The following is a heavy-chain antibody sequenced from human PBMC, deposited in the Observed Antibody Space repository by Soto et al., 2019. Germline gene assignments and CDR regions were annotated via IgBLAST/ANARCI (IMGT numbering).Heavy chain of an antibody. CDR1: GFTLSDHY. Sequence: QVQLVESGGVLVKLGGSLRLSCAASGFTLSDHYMTWVRQVPGKGLEWVSYISASSTTIYYADSVKGRFTISRDNAKNSLFLQMNSLRAEDAAVYYCAGDIRGANWGQGTLVTVSS. CDR2: ISASSTTI. CDR3: AGDIRGAN. V-gene: IGHV3-11*01. J-gene: IGHJ4*02.